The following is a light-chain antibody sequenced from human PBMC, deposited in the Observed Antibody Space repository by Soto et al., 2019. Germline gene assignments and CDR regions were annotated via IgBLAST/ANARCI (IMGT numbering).Light chain of an antibody. CDR2: GAS. Sequence: EIVLTQSPGTLSLSPGETATLSCRASQSVSSSYLTWYQQKPGQAHRLLIYGASSRATGIPDRFSGSGSGTDFALTISRLEPEDFAVYYCQQYGSSPRFTFGQGTRLEIK. J-gene: IGKJ5*01. V-gene: IGKV3-20*01. CDR1: QSVSSSY. CDR3: QQYGSSPRFT.